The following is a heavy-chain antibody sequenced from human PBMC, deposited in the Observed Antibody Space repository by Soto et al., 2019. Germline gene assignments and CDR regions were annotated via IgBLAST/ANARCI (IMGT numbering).Heavy chain of an antibody. CDR2: INHSGST. Sequence: QVQLQQWGAGLLKPSETLSLTCAVYGGSFSGYYWSWIRQPPGKGLEWIGEINHSGSTNYNPSLKSRVTRSVDTSKNQFSLKLSSVTAADTAVYYCARSVAASYYYYYGMDVWGQGTTVTVSS. D-gene: IGHD2-15*01. J-gene: IGHJ6*02. V-gene: IGHV4-34*01. CDR3: ARSVAASYYYYYGMDV. CDR1: GGSFSGYY.